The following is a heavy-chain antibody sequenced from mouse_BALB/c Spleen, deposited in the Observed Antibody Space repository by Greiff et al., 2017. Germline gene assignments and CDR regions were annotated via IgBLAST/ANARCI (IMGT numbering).Heavy chain of an antibody. D-gene: IGHD2-4*01. CDR3: ARSISMITNAMDY. CDR1: GFTFTDYY. V-gene: IGHV7-3*02. CDR2: IRNKANGYTT. J-gene: IGHJ4*01. Sequence: EVQRVESGGGLVQPGGSLRLSCATSGFTFTDYYMSWVRQPPGKALEWLGFIRNKANGYTTEYSASVKGRFTISRDNSQSILYLQMNTLRAEDSATYYCARSISMITNAMDYWGQGTSVTVSS.